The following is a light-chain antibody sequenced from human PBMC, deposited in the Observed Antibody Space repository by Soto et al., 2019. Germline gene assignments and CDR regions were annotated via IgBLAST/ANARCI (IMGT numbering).Light chain of an antibody. J-gene: IGLJ1*01. CDR2: EVS. V-gene: IGLV2-23*02. Sequence: QSVLPQPASVSGSPGQSSTISCTGTSSDVGSYNLVSWYQQHPGKAPKLMIYEVSKRPSGVSNRFSGSKSGNTASLTISGLQAEDEADYYCCSYAGSSTPLIFGTGTKVTVL. CDR3: CSYAGSSTPLI. CDR1: SSDVGSYNL.